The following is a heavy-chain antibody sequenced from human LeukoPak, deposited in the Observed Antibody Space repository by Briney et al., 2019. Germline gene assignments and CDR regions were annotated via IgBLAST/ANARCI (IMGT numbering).Heavy chain of an antibody. CDR2: INPNSGGT. Sequence: RASVKVSCKASGYTFTGYYMHWVRQAPGQGLEWMGWINPNSGGTYYAQKFQGRVTMTWDTSISTAYMELSRLRSDDTAVYYCAKTPTSQPDCSSTSCREYWGQGTLVTVSS. J-gene: IGHJ4*02. CDR3: AKTPTSQPDCSSTSCREY. D-gene: IGHD2-2*01. V-gene: IGHV1-2*02. CDR1: GYTFTGYY.